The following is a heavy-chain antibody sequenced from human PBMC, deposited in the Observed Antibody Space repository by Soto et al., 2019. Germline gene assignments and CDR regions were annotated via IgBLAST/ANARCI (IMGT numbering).Heavy chain of an antibody. CDR1: GFTFSSYA. CDR3: AKDRKSSGYDKHDAFDI. J-gene: IGHJ3*02. V-gene: IGHV3-23*01. CDR2: ISGSGGST. Sequence: GGSLRLSCAASGFTFSSYAMSWVRQAPGKGLEWVSAISGSGGSTYYADSVKGRFTISRDNSKNTLYLQMNSLRAEDTAVYYCAKDRKSSGYDKHDAFDIWGQGTMVTVSS. D-gene: IGHD5-12*01.